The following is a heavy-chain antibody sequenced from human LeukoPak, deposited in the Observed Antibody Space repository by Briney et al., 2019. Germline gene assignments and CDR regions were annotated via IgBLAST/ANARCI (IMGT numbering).Heavy chain of an antibody. D-gene: IGHD4-17*01. V-gene: IGHV3-23*01. Sequence: GGSLRLSCAASGFTFSSYAMSWVRQAPGKGLEWVSGISASGGSTYYADSVKGRFTISRDNSKNTLYLQMNTVRDQKTPVYYCAKAFTVTRVYNCLDPWGQGTLVTVSS. CDR3: AKAFTVTRVYNCLDP. CDR1: GFTFSSYA. J-gene: IGHJ5*02. CDR2: ISASGGST.